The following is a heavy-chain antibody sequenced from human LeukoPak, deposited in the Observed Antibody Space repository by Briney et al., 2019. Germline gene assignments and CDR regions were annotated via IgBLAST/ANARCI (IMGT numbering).Heavy chain of an antibody. Sequence: GGSLRLSCAASGFTFSSYNMNWVRQAPGKGLEWVSYISSSSSTISYADSVKGRFTISRDNAKNSLYLQMDSLRAEDTAVYYCARDYYGSGSYPHYWGQGTLVTVSS. D-gene: IGHD3-10*01. CDR1: GFTFSSYN. CDR3: ARDYYGSGSYPHY. V-gene: IGHV3-48*01. J-gene: IGHJ4*02. CDR2: ISSSSSTI.